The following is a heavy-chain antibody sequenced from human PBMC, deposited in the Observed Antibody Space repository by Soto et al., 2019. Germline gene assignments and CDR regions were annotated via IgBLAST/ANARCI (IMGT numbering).Heavy chain of an antibody. V-gene: IGHV3-21*01. J-gene: IGHJ6*02. CDR1: GFSFSSYA. Sequence: GGSLILSCADSGFSFSSYAMSWVRQAPGKGLEWVSAISGRSSYIYYADSVQGRFTISRDNAKNSLYLQMNSLRAEDTAVYYCARDKTYYDILTGPYTPALYGMDVWGQGTTVTVSS. CDR3: ARDKTYYDILTGPYTPALYGMDV. D-gene: IGHD3-9*01. CDR2: ISGRSSYI.